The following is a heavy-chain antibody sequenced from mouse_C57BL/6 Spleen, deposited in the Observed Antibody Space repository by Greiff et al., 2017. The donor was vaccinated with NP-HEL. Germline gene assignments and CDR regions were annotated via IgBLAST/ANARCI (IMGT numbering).Heavy chain of an antibody. Sequence: EVMLVESGGDLVKPGGSLKLSCAASGFTFSSYGMSWVRQTPDKRLEWVATISSGGSYTYYPDSVKGRFTISRDNAKNTLYLQMSSLKSEDTAMYYCARHSSIYYGTYEDFDYWGQGTTLTVSS. V-gene: IGHV5-6*01. CDR2: ISSGGSYT. CDR1: GFTFSSYG. J-gene: IGHJ2*01. D-gene: IGHD2-1*01. CDR3: ARHSSIYYGTYEDFDY.